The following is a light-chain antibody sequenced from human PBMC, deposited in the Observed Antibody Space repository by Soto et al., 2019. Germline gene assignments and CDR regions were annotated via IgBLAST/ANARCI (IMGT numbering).Light chain of an antibody. CDR3: HPYNHWPFT. V-gene: IGKV3D-15*01. J-gene: IGKJ5*01. CDR1: QSVSSSY. Sequence: EIVMTQSPATLVVSPGERATLSCRASQSVSSSYLAWYQQKPGQAPRLLIYGASTRATGLTARFSGSGSGTEFTLTISSLQSEDFAAYYCHPYNHWPFTVGQGTRLEIK. CDR2: GAS.